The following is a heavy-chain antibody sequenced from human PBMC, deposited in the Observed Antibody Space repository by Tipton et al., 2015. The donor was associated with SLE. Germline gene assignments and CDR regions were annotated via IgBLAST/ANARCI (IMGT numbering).Heavy chain of an antibody. CDR1: GFTFSSYE. V-gene: IGHV3-30-3*01. Sequence: QLVQSGGGLVQPGGSLRLSCAASGFTFSSYEMNWVRQAPGKGLEWVAVISYDGSNKYYADSVKGRFTISRDNSKNTLYLQMNSLRAEDTAVYYCAEGDSSGYYYFQHWGQGTLVTVSS. J-gene: IGHJ1*01. CDR2: ISYDGSNK. D-gene: IGHD3-22*01. CDR3: AEGDSSGYYYFQH.